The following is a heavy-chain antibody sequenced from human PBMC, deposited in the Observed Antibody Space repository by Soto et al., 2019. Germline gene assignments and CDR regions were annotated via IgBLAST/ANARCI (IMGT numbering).Heavy chain of an antibody. J-gene: IGHJ3*02. CDR2: IYWNDDK. CDR1: GISLSTSGVG. V-gene: IGHV2-5*01. Sequence: QITLKGSGPTLVKPTQPLTLTCSLSGISLSTSGVGLGWIRQPPGKALEWLALIYWNDDKHYSPSLKTRLTITKDTSKNQAVLTMTNMDPVDTATYYCARGLAALPVFAFDISGQGTMVTVSS. D-gene: IGHD6-6*01. CDR3: ARGLAALPVFAFDI.